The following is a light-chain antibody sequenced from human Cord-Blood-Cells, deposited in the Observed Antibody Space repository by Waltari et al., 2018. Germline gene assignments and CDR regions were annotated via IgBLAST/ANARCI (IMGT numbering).Light chain of an antibody. CDR1: SSNIGAGYD. CDR3: QSYDSSLGGWV. CDR2: GNS. V-gene: IGLV1-40*01. Sequence: QSVLTQPPSVSGAPGQRVTISCTGSSSNIGAGYDVHWYQQLPGTAPKLLIYGNSKRPSGVPDRFSGSKSGTSASLAITGLQAEDEADYYCQSYDSSLGGWVFGGGTKLTVI. J-gene: IGLJ3*02.